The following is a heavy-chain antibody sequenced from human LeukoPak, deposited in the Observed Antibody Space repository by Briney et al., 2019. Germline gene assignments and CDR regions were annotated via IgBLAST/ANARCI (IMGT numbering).Heavy chain of an antibody. J-gene: IGHJ1*01. D-gene: IGHD6-13*01. CDR1: GYTFTSYD. CDR3: ARPSGGCPSIAAGGPRVSNFFQH. Sequence: ASVKVSCKASGYTFTSYDINWVRQAPGQGLEWMGIINPSGGSTSYAQKFQGRVTMTRDTSTSTVYMELSSLRSEDTAVYYCARPSGGCPSIAAGGPRVSNFFQHGGKGPLVTVSS. CDR2: INPSGGST. V-gene: IGHV1-46*01.